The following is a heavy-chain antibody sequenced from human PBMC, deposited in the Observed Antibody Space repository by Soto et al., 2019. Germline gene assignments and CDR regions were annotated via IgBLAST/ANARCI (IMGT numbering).Heavy chain of an antibody. V-gene: IGHV3-48*02. CDR3: ASDRYCSSTSCYTEKNY. D-gene: IGHD2-2*01. Sequence: GGSLRLSCAASGFTFSSYSRNWVRQAPGKGLEWVSYISSGSSITYYADSVKGRFTISRDNAKNSLYLQMNSLRDEDTAVYYCASDRYCSSTSCYTEKNYWGQGTMVTVS. CDR1: GFTFSSYS. J-gene: IGHJ4*02. CDR2: ISSGSSIT.